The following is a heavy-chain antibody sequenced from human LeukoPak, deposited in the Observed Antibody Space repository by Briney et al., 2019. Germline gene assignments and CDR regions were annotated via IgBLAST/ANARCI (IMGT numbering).Heavy chain of an antibody. CDR2: LRFDGSSK. CDR3: AKTGVRGEYYFDY. V-gene: IGHV3-30*02. J-gene: IGHJ4*02. D-gene: IGHD3-16*01. Sequence: GGSLRLSCAASGFTFSSYGLHWVRQAPGKGLEWVAFLRFDGSSKYYVDSVKGRFTVSRDNPKNTLYLQMNSLRTEDTAVYFCAKTGVRGEYYFDYWGQGTLVTVSS. CDR1: GFTFSSYG.